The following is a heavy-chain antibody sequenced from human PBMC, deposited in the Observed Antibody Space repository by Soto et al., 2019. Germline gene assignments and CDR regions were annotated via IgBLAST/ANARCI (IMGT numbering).Heavy chain of an antibody. J-gene: IGHJ4*02. CDR2: ISAYNGNT. CDR1: GYTFTSYG. Sequence: QVQLVQSGAEVKKPGASVKVSCKASGYTFTSYGISWVRQAPGQGLEWMGWISAYNGNTNYAQKLQGRVTMTTDTSTSTAYMELRSRRSDDTAVYYCARGALGYCSGGSCYLDFDYWGQGTLVTVSS. D-gene: IGHD2-15*01. V-gene: IGHV1-18*01. CDR3: ARGALGYCSGGSCYLDFDY.